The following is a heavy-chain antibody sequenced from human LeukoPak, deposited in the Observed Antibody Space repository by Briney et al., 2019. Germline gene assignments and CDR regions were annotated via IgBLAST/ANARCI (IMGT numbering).Heavy chain of an antibody. J-gene: IGHJ4*02. CDR3: AKASYYDFWSDY. CDR1: GFTFSSYA. D-gene: IGHD3-3*01. V-gene: IGHV3-23*01. CDR2: ISGSGGST. Sequence: GGSLRPSCAASGFTFSSYAMSWVRQAPGKGLEWVSAISGSGGSTYYADSVKGRFTISRDNSKNTLYLQMNSLRAEDTAVYYCAKASYYDFWSDYWGQGTLVTVSS.